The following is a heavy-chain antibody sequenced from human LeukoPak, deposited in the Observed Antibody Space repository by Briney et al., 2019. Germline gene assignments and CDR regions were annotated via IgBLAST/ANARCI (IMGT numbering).Heavy chain of an antibody. CDR1: GFTFSSYS. J-gene: IGHJ4*02. D-gene: IGHD3-3*01. CDR2: ISSSSYI. Sequence: GGSLKLSCAASGFTFSSYSMNWVRQAPGKGLEWVSSISSSSYIYYADSVKGRFTISRDNAKNSLYLQMNSLRAEDTAVYYCARRGITIFGVAPLDYWGQGTLVTVSS. CDR3: ARRGITIFGVAPLDY. V-gene: IGHV3-21*01.